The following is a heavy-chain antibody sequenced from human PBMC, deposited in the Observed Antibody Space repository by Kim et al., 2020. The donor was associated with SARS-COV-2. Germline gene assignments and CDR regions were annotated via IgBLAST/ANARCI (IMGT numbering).Heavy chain of an antibody. D-gene: IGHD2-15*01. J-gene: IGHJ4*02. V-gene: IGHV5-51*01. CDR2: YPGDSDT. CDR3: ARIGDY. Sequence: YPGDSDTSYSPSFQGQVTNSADKSISTAYLQWSSLKASDTAMYYCARIGDYWGQGTLVTVSS.